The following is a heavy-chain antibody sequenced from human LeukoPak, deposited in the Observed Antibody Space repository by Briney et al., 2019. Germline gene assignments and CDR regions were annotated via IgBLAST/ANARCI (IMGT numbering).Heavy chain of an antibody. Sequence: GGSLRLSCAASGFTFRNYVIHWVRQAPGKGLEWVAVTSSDLNVKLYADSVKGRFTISRDNSRSTLYLQMNSLRPEDTAIYYCAKEGYYGSGSPPSLYFDYWGQGTLVTVSS. D-gene: IGHD3-10*01. J-gene: IGHJ4*02. CDR2: TSSDLNVK. V-gene: IGHV3-30*18. CDR1: GFTFRNYV. CDR3: AKEGYYGSGSPPSLYFDY.